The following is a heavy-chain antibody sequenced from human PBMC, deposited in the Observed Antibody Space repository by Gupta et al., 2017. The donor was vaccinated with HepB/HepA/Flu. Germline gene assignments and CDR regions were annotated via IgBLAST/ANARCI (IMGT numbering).Heavy chain of an antibody. V-gene: IGHV1-18*01. D-gene: IGHD3-16*01. CDR2: ISAYNGRT. CDR1: GYTFRSDG. CDR3: GRWGPLYYYMDV. J-gene: IGHJ6*03. Sequence: QVQLVQSGGEGRNHGASVKLSWKASGYTFRSDGFTWGRQAPGQVLEWIGWISAYNGRTDYAQKFQGRVSMTTDPSTTTAYMELRSLRSDDTAVYYCGRWGPLYYYMDVWGKGTTVTVSS.